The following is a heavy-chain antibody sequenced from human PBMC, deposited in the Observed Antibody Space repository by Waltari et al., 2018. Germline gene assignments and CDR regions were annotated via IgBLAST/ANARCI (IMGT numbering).Heavy chain of an antibody. D-gene: IGHD4-4*01. Sequence: QVQLQQWGAGLLKPSETLSLTCAVYGGSFSGYYWSWIRQPPGKGLEWIGEINHSGSTNYNPSLKSRVTISVDTSKNQFSLKLSSVTAADTAVYYCARKRRSNYGWFDYWGQGTLVTVSS. V-gene: IGHV4-34*01. CDR3: ARKRRSNYGWFDY. J-gene: IGHJ4*02. CDR1: GGSFSGYY. CDR2: INHSGST.